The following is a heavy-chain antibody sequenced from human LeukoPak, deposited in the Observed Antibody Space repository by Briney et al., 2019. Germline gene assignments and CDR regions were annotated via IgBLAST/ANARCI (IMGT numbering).Heavy chain of an antibody. Sequence: PSETLSLTCTVSGGSVSSGSDYWSWIRQPPGKGLEWIGHISYSGSTNYNPSLKSRVTISLDTSKNQLSLKLSSVTTADTAVYHCARGQAALWFGELWGQGTLVTVSS. CDR1: GGSVSSGSDY. CDR2: ISYSGST. CDR3: ARGQAALWFGEL. V-gene: IGHV4-61*01. D-gene: IGHD3-10*01. J-gene: IGHJ4*02.